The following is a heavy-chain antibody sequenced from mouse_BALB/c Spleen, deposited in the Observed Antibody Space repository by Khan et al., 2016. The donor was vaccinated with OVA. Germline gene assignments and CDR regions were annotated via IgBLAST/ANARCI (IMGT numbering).Heavy chain of an antibody. V-gene: IGHV1-7*01. Sequence: QVQLQQSGAELAKPGASVKMSCKASSYTFTTYWMHWVKQRPGKGLEWIGYINPTSAYTNYNEKFKDKATLSADKSSSTAYMQLSSLTSEDSAVYYGATDRFDYWGQGTPLTVSA. CDR2: INPTSAYT. J-gene: IGHJ3*01. CDR1: SYTFTTYW. CDR3: ATDRFDY.